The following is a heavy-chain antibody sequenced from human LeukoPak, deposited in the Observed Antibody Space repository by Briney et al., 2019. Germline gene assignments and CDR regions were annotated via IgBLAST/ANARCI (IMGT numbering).Heavy chain of an antibody. Sequence: ASVKVSCKASGGTFSSYAISWVRQAPGQGLEWMGRIIPILGIANYAQKFQGRVTITADKSTSTAYMELSSLRSEDTAVYYCAGFPSYCSGGSCPGYWGQGTLVTVSS. CDR3: AGFPSYCSGGSCPGY. J-gene: IGHJ4*02. CDR1: GGTFSSYA. V-gene: IGHV1-69*04. CDR2: IIPILGIA. D-gene: IGHD2-15*01.